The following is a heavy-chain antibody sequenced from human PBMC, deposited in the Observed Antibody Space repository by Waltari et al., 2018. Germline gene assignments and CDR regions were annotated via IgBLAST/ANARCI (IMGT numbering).Heavy chain of an antibody. CDR2: IYYSGST. CDR3: ARERPYSNYVDY. Sequence: QLQLQESGPGLVKPSEPLSLTCTVSGGSISSSSYYWGWIRQPPGKGLEWIGSIYYSGSTYYNPSLKSRVTISVDTSKNQFSLKLSSVTAADTAVYYCARERPYSNYVDYWGQGTLVTVSS. CDR1: GGSISSSSYY. V-gene: IGHV4-39*07. D-gene: IGHD4-4*01. J-gene: IGHJ4*02.